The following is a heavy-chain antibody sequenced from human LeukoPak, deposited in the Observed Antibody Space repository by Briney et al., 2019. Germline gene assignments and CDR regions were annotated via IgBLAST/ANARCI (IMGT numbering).Heavy chain of an antibody. CDR3: ATQTEGAVRQYYFDY. J-gene: IGHJ4*02. CDR2: ISYDGSNK. CDR1: GFTFSSYG. V-gene: IGHV3-30*03. D-gene: IGHD3-10*02. Sequence: GGSLRLSCAASGFTFSSYGMHWVRQAPGKGLEWVAVISYDGSNKYYADSVKGRFTISRDNSKNTLYLQMNSLRAEDTAVYYCATQTEGAVRQYYFDYWGQGTLVTVSS.